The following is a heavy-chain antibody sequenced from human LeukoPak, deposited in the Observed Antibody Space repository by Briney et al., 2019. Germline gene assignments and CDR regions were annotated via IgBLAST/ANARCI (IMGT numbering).Heavy chain of an antibody. D-gene: IGHD2-2*01. CDR3: ARAGLDCSSITCNSNFDY. CDR1: GYTFTGYY. J-gene: IGHJ4*02. V-gene: IGHV1-2*02. CDR2: ISPHSGGT. Sequence: ASVKVSCKASGYTFTGYYMHWVRQAPGQGLEWMGWISPHSGGTNYEQKFQGRVPMTRDTSISTAYMELSRLRSDDTAVYYCARAGLDCSSITCNSNFDYWGQGTLVTVSS.